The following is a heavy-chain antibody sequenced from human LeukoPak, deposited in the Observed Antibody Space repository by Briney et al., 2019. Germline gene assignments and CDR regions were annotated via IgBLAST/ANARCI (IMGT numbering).Heavy chain of an antibody. CDR3: ARASWYSSGWYHGNFDY. D-gene: IGHD6-19*01. J-gene: IGHJ4*02. CDR1: GGSISSGDYY. Sequence: SQTLSLTCTVSGGSISSGDYYWSWICQPPGKGLEWIGYIYYSGSTYYNPSLKSRVTISVDTSKNQFSLKLSSVTAADTAVYYCARASWYSSGWYHGNFDYWGQGTLVTVSS. V-gene: IGHV4-30-4*08. CDR2: IYYSGST.